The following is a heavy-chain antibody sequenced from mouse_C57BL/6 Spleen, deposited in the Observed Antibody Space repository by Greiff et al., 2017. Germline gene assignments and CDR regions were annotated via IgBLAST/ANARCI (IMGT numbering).Heavy chain of an antibody. D-gene: IGHD2-12*01. CDR2: ISSGSSTI. CDR1: GFTFSDYG. CDR3: EATTGGRDYAMDY. V-gene: IGHV5-17*01. J-gene: IGHJ4*01. Sequence: DVQLVESGGGLVKPGGSLKLSCAASGFTFSDYGMHWVRQAPETGLEWVAYISSGSSTIYYAATVKGRFTISRDNAKNTLFLQMTSLRSEDTAMYYCEATTGGRDYAMDYWGQGPSVTVSS.